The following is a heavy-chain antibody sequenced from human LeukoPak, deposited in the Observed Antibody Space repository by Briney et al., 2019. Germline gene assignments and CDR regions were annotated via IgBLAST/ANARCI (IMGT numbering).Heavy chain of an antibody. J-gene: IGHJ4*02. D-gene: IGHD6-19*01. CDR3: AKVVAVAGPYYFDY. V-gene: IGHV3-23*01. Sequence: GGSLRLSCVASGIAFSSYAMSWVRQAPGKGQEWVSAISGSGGSTYYADSVKGRFTISRDNSKNTLYLQMNSLRAEDTAVYYCAKVVAVAGPYYFDYWGQGTLVTVS. CDR1: GIAFSSYA. CDR2: ISGSGGST.